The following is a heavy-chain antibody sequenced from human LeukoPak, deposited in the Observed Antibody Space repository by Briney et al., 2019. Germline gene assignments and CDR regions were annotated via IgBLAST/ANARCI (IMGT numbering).Heavy chain of an antibody. V-gene: IGHV5-51*01. D-gene: IGHD3-22*01. CDR1: GYSFPNYW. Sequence: GESLKISCKGSGYSFPNYWIGWVRQMPGKGLEWMGIIYPGDSSTTYSPSFQGQVTISADKSISTAYLRWSSLKASDTAMYYCARSSSSGYLLADFDYWGQGTLVTVSS. CDR2: IYPGDSST. CDR3: ARSSSSGYLLADFDY. J-gene: IGHJ4*02.